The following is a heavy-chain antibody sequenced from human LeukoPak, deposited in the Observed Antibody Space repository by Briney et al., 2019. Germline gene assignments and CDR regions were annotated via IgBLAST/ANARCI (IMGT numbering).Heavy chain of an antibody. D-gene: IGHD6-13*01. CDR1: GGSISNYY. Sequence: KPSETLSLTCTVSGGSISNYYWSWIRQPAGMGLEWIGRIYTSESTNYNPSLKSRITMSVDTSKNQFSLKLRSVTAADTAVYYCARKSIATAGRKPYDYWDQGTLVTVSS. CDR2: IYTSEST. V-gene: IGHV4-4*07. CDR3: ARKSIATAGRKPYDY. J-gene: IGHJ4*02.